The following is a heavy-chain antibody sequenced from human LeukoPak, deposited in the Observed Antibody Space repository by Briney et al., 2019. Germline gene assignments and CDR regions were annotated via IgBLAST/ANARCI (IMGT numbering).Heavy chain of an antibody. CDR1: GGTFSSYA. CDR2: IIPILGIA. CDR3: ARAYCSGGSCHHLGYGMDV. V-gene: IGHV1-69*04. D-gene: IGHD2-15*01. J-gene: IGHJ6*02. Sequence: SVKVSCKASGGTFSSYAISWVRQAPGQGLEWMGRIIPILGIANYAQKFQGRVTITADKSTSTAYMELSSLRSEDTAVYYCARAYCSGGSCHHLGYGMDVWGQGTTATVSS.